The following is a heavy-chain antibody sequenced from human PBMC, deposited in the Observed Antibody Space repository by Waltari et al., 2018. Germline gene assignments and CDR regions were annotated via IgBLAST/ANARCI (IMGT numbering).Heavy chain of an antibody. J-gene: IGHJ4*02. V-gene: IGHV3-21*01. Sequence: EVQLVESGGGLVKPGGSLRLSCAASGFTFSSYSMNWVRQAPGTGGEWVSSIRSSSSYIYYADSVKGRFTISRDNAKNSLYLQMNSLRAEDTAVYYCAGGIIYRESYYFDYWGQGTLVTVSS. CDR1: GFTFSSYS. CDR3: AGGIIYRESYYFDY. D-gene: IGHD3-16*01. CDR2: IRSSSSYI.